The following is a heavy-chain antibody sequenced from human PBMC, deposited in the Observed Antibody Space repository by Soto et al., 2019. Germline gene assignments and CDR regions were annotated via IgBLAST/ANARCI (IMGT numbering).Heavy chain of an antibody. J-gene: IGHJ4*02. CDR3: ARDRYSSGRNDLDY. V-gene: IGHV3-33*01. CDR1: GFTFSSYG. D-gene: IGHD6-19*01. CDR2: IWYDGSNK. Sequence: QVQLVESGGGVVQPGRSLRLSCAASGFTFSSYGMHWVRQAPGKGLEWVAVIWYDGSNKYYGDSVKGRFTISRDNSKNTLYLQVNSLRAEDTAVYYCARDRYSSGRNDLDYWGQGTLVTVYS.